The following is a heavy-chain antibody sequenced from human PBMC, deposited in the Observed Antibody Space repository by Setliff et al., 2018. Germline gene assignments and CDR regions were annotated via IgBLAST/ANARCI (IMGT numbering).Heavy chain of an antibody. D-gene: IGHD2-21*01. Sequence: PSETLSLTCTVSGAPIRSGSHYWSWIRQSAERGLEWIGHIYTSGTTDYSPSFKSRVSISADTSKNLVSLKLHSVTAADTAVYYCTKEYVVISFVANTHSHYGMDVWGQGTTVTVSS. CDR3: TKEYVVISFVANTHSHYGMDV. V-gene: IGHV4-61*09. CDR2: IYTSGTT. CDR1: GAPIRSGSHY. J-gene: IGHJ6*02.